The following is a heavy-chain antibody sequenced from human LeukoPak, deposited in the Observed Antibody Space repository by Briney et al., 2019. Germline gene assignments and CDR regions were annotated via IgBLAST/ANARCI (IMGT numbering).Heavy chain of an antibody. CDR2: INHSGST. CDR1: GFTFSSSA. Sequence: GSLRLSCTTSGFTFSSSAMSWVRQAPGKGLEWIGEINHSGSTNYNPSLKSQVTISVDTSKNQFSLKLSSVTAADTAVYYCARRRYYYDSSGYPTLDYWGQGTLVTVSS. D-gene: IGHD3-22*01. V-gene: IGHV4-34*01. CDR3: ARRRYYYDSSGYPTLDY. J-gene: IGHJ4*02.